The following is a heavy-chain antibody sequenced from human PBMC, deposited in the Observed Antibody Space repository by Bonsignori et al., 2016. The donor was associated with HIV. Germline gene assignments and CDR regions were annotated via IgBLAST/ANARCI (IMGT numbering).Heavy chain of an antibody. CDR1: GYNLNSYG. J-gene: IGHJ4*02. V-gene: IGHV1-18*01. D-gene: IGHD1-14*01. CDR2: ISGYDGKT. CDR3: ARDPDGNYVDH. Sequence: QVQLVQSGAEVKKPGASVKVSCKASGYNLNSYGFSWVRQAPGQGPDWMGWISGYDGKTSYAEKFQGRVTLTTDTSTSTVYMELRSLTSDDTAVYYCARDPDGNYVDHWGQGNAGHRLL.